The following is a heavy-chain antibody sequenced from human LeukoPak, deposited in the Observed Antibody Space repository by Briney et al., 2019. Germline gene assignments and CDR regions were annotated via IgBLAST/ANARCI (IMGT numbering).Heavy chain of an antibody. Sequence: SETLSLTCTVSGGSISSYYWSWIRQPPGKGLGWIGYIYYSGSTNYNPSLKSRVTISVDTSKNQFSLKLSSVTAADTAVYYCARSVEGYCSGGSCYSYYYYMGVWGKGTTVTVSS. CDR3: ARSVEGYCSGGSCYSYYYYMGV. CDR2: IYYSGST. D-gene: IGHD2-15*01. V-gene: IGHV4-59*01. J-gene: IGHJ6*03. CDR1: GGSISSYY.